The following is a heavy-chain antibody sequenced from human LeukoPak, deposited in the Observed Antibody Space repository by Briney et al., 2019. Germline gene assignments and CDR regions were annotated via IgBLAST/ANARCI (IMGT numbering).Heavy chain of an antibody. Sequence: ASVKVSCKASGYTFTNYAINWVRQATGQGLEWMAWMNSDNGNTGYAPKFQGRVTMTRNTAISTAYMELSSLRSEDTAVYYCAREAAGYSSSLDYWGQGTLVTVSS. CDR2: MNSDNGNT. CDR1: GYTFTNYA. CDR3: AREAAGYSSSLDY. D-gene: IGHD6-13*01. V-gene: IGHV1-8*01. J-gene: IGHJ4*02.